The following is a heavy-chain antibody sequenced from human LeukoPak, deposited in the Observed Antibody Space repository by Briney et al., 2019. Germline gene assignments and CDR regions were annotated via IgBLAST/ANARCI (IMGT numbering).Heavy chain of an antibody. V-gene: IGHV5-51*01. CDR1: GYNFASYW. CDR3: TRYQVPPGRDYFDY. D-gene: IGHD2-2*01. CDR2: INPGDSDT. J-gene: IGHJ4*02. Sequence: GESLKISCKGSGYNFASYWIGWVRQMPGKGLEWMGNINPGDSDTRYSPSFQGQVTMTVDKAINTAYLNWISLKASDTAMYYCTRYQVPPGRDYFDYWGQGTLVTVSS.